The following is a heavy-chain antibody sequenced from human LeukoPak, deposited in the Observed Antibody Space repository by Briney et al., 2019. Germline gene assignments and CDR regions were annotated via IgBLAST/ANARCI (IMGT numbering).Heavy chain of an antibody. Sequence: ASVKVSCKASGYTFTGYYMHWVRQAPGQGLEWMGWINPNSGGTNYAQKFQGRVTMTRDTPISTAYMELSRLRSDDTAVYYCARGAGATRSFYYYGMDVWGQGTTVTVSS. J-gene: IGHJ6*02. V-gene: IGHV1-2*02. CDR3: ARGAGATRSFYYYGMDV. CDR2: INPNSGGT. CDR1: GYTFTGYY. D-gene: IGHD1-26*01.